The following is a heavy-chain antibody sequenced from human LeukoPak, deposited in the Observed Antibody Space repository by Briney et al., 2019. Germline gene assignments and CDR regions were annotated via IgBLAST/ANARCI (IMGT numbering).Heavy chain of an antibody. J-gene: IGHJ4*02. CDR2: ISSNGGST. Sequence: GGSLRLSCAASGFTFSSYAMHWVRQAPGKGLECVSAISSNGGSTYYANSVKGRFTISRDNSKNTLYLQMGSLRAEDMAVYYCARGAGYSSSWYFDYWGQGTLVTVSS. CDR1: GFTFSSYA. D-gene: IGHD6-13*01. V-gene: IGHV3-64*01. CDR3: ARGAGYSSSWYFDY.